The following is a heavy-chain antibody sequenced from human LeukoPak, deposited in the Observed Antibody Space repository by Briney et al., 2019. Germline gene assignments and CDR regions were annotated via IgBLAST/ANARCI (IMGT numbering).Heavy chain of an antibody. J-gene: IGHJ4*02. Sequence: PSETLSLTCTVSGDSVSIYFWSWIRQPAGKGLEWVGRVYTSGSTNYNPSLKSRVTMSEDTSKNQFSLKLSSVTAADTAVYYCAREGGYNSFDYWGQGTLVTVSS. V-gene: IGHV4-4*07. CDR2: VYTSGST. CDR3: AREGGYNSFDY. CDR1: GDSVSIYF. D-gene: IGHD5-12*01.